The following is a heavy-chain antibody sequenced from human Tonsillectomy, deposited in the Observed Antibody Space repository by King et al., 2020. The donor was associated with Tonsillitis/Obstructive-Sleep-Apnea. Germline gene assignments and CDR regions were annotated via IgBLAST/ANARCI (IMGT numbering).Heavy chain of an antibody. CDR3: AREGRYYYDSSGYYQYYFDY. Sequence: QLQESGPGLVKPSQTLSLTCTVSGGSISSGGYYWSWIRQHPGKGLEGIGYIYYSGSTYYNPSLKSRVTISVDTSKNQFSLKLSSVTAADTAVYYCAREGRYYYDSSGYYQYYFDYWGQGTLVTVSS. CDR2: IYYSGST. J-gene: IGHJ4*02. V-gene: IGHV4-31*03. CDR1: GGSISSGGYY. D-gene: IGHD3-22*01.